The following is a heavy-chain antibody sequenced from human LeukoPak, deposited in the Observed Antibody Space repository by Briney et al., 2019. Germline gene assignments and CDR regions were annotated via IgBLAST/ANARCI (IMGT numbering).Heavy chain of an antibody. CDR1: GFTFSSYE. CDR3: ARDLSGSLDY. D-gene: IGHD1-26*01. J-gene: IGHJ4*02. Sequence: GGSLRLSCAASGFTFSSYEMNWVRQAPGKGLEWVSYISSSGSTIYYADSVKGRSTISRDNAKNSLYLQMNSLRAEDTAVYYCARDLSGSLDYWGQGTLVTVSS. V-gene: IGHV3-48*03. CDR2: ISSSGSTI.